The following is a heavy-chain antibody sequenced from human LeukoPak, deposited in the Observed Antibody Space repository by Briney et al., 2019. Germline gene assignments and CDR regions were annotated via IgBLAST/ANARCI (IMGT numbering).Heavy chain of an antibody. J-gene: IGHJ4*02. CDR1: GFTFRSYW. V-gene: IGHV3-7*01. CDR2: IKEDGSEK. CDR3: ARDLRSYYYDSSGYYGAIYFDY. Sequence: GGSLRLSCAASGFTFRSYWMSWVRQAPGKGLEWVANIKEDGSEKYYVDSVEGRFTISRDNAKNSLYLQMNSLRAEDTAVYYCARDLRSYYYDSSGYYGAIYFDYWGQGTLVTVSS. D-gene: IGHD3-22*01.